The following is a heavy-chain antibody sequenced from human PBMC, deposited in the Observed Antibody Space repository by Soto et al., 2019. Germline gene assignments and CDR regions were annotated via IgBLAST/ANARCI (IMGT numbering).Heavy chain of an antibody. V-gene: IGHV1-18*01. CDR1: GYTFTSYG. CDR2: ISAYNGNT. CDR3: AREKGRSSSPYNWFDP. D-gene: IGHD6-6*01. J-gene: IGHJ5*02. Sequence: ASVKVSCKASGYTFTSYGISWVRQAPGQGLEWMGWISAYNGNTNYAQKHQGRVTMTTDTSTSTAYMELRSLRSDDTAVYYCAREKGRSSSPYNWFDPWGQGTLVTVSS.